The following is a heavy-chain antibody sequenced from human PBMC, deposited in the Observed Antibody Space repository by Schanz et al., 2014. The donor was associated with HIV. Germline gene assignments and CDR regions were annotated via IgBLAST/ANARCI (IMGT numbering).Heavy chain of an antibody. J-gene: IGHJ3*01. CDR2: VSYDGSNE. D-gene: IGHD6-19*01. V-gene: IGHV3-30*03. Sequence: VQLVESGGGVVQPGRSLRLSCAASGFIFSSYGMYWVRQAPGKGLEWVAVVSYDGSNEYYADSVKGRFAISREDSKNTVHLQMDSLRPEDTAVYYCAREGESSGRAGLFDLWGQGAMVTVSS. CDR1: GFIFSSYG. CDR3: AREGESSGRAGLFDL.